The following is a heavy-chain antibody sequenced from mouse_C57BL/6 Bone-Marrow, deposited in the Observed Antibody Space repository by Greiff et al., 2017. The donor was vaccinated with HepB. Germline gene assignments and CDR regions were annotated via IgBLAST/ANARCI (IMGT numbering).Heavy chain of an antibody. CDR3: ARQGSPRYFDY. V-gene: IGHV1-81*01. J-gene: IGHJ2*01. CDR1: GYTFTSYG. Sequence: VQLQESGAELARPGASVKLSCKASGYTFTSYGISWVKQRTGQGLEWIGEIYPRSGNTYYNEKFKGKATLTADKSSSTAYMELRSLTSEDSAVYFCARQGSPRYFDYWGQGTTLTVSS. CDR2: IYPRSGNT.